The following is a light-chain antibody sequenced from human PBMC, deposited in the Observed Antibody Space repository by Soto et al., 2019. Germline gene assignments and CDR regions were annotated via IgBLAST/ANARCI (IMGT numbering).Light chain of an antibody. Sequence: DIVMTQSPLSLPVTPGEPASISCRSSQSLLHSNGYNYLDWYLQKPGQSPQVLIYLGSNRASGDANRFRVSGSRKDFTLKIRRKEAEDVRVYYCMQALQTAITFGQGKRLEIK. CDR1: QSLLHSNGYNY. CDR3: MQALQTAIT. J-gene: IGKJ5*01. V-gene: IGKV2-28*01. CDR2: LGS.